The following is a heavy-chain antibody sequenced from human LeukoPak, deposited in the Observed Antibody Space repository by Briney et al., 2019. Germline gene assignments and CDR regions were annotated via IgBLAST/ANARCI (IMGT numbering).Heavy chain of an antibody. D-gene: IGHD3-22*01. V-gene: IGHV4-34*01. CDR2: INQSGTT. J-gene: IGHJ4*02. CDR3: ASLGGLYYESHGYPDFDH. Sequence: AETLSLTCGVHGASFSPYYWSWIRQPPGKGLEWLGEINQSGTTNYNPSLKSRVTISIEKFKNQFSLKLTSVTAADTAVYYCASLGGLYYESHGYPDFDHWGQGTLVTVSS. CDR1: GASFSPYY.